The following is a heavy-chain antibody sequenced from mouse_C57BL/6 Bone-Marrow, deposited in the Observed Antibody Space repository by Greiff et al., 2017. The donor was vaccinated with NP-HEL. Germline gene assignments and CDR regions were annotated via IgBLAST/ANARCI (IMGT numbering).Heavy chain of an antibody. Sequence: VQLQQPGAELVRPGSSVKLSCKASGYTFTSYWMHWVKQRPIQGLEWIGNIDPSDSATHYNQKFKDKATLTVDKSSSTAYMQLSSLTSEDSAVYYCARLGSYYYGSSYVGWYFDVWGTGTTVTVSS. D-gene: IGHD1-1*01. J-gene: IGHJ1*03. CDR2: IDPSDSAT. V-gene: IGHV1-52*01. CDR1: GYTFTSYW. CDR3: ARLGSYYYGSSYVGWYFDV.